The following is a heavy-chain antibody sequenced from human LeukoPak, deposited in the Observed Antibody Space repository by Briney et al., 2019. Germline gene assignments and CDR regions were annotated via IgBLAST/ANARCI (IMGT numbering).Heavy chain of an antibody. D-gene: IGHD2-21*02. CDR1: GGSISSGSYY. V-gene: IGHV4-61*02. CDR2: IYTSGST. Sequence: SETLSLTCTVSGGSISSGSYYWSWIRQPAGKGLEWIGRIYTSGSTNYNPSLKSRVTISVDTSKNQLSLKLSSVTAADTAVYYCARGLTAYYYYGLDVWGQGTTVTVSS. CDR3: ARGLTAYYYYGLDV. J-gene: IGHJ6*02.